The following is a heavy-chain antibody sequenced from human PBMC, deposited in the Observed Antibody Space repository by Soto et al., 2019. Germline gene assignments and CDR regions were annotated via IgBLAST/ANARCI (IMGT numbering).Heavy chain of an antibody. CDR1: GYTFTSYD. J-gene: IGHJ3*02. D-gene: IGHD3-16*01. CDR2: MNPNSGNT. V-gene: IGHV1-8*01. Sequence: QVQLVQSGAEVKKPGASVKVSCKASGYTFTSYDINWVRQATGQGLEWVGWMNPNSGNTGYAQKFQGRVTMTRSTSISTAYMELSSLRSEDTAGSYCASGINSEDAGDDAFAIWSQGTMVTVSS. CDR3: ASGINSEDAGDDAFAI.